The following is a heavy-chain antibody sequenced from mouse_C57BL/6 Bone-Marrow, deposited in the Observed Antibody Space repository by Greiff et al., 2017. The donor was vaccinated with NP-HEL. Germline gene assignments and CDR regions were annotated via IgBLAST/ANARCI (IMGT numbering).Heavy chain of an antibody. CDR2: IYPGGGYT. V-gene: IGHV1-63*01. D-gene: IGHD2-3*01. J-gene: IGHJ2*01. CDR3: ARGGYYDY. CDR1: GYTFTNYW. Sequence: VKLQESGAELVRPGTSVKMSCKASGYTFTNYWIGWAKRRPGHGLEWIGDIYPGGGYTNYNEKFKGKATLTADKSSSTAYMQFSSLTSEDSAIYYCARGGYYDYWGQGTTLTVSS.